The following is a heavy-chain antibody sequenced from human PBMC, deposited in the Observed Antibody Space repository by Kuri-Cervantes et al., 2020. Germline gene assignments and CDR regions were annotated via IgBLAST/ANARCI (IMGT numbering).Heavy chain of an antibody. CDR2: FDPEDGET. J-gene: IGHJ3*02. Sequence: ASVKVSCKASGYTFTSYDINWVRQATGQGLEWMGGFDPEDGETIYAQKFQGRVTMTEDTSTDTAYMELSSLRSEDTAVYYCAGNSGSGAFDIWGQGTMVTVSS. CDR3: AGNSGSGAFDI. CDR1: GYTFTSYD. V-gene: IGHV1-24*01. D-gene: IGHD1-26*01.